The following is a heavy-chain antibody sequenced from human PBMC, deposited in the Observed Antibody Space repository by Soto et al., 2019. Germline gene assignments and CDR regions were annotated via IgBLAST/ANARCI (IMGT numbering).Heavy chain of an antibody. V-gene: IGHV4-4*02. Sequence: SETLSLTCTVSSASISSSKWWSWVRQPPGKGLEWIGEIYHSGSTNYNPSLKSRLSISVDTSKNQFSLKLSSVTAADTAVYYCARGGITIFGVVNVNWFDPWGQGTLVTVSS. CDR1: SASISSSKW. CDR2: IYHSGST. D-gene: IGHD3-3*01. J-gene: IGHJ5*02. CDR3: ARGGITIFGVVNVNWFDP.